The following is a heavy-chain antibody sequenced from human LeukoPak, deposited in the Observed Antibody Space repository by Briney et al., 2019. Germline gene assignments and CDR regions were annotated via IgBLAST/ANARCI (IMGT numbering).Heavy chain of an antibody. CDR1: GFTFSSYS. Sequence: PGGSLRLSCAASGFTFSSYSMNWVRQAPGKGLEWVSSISSSSSYIYYADSVKGRFTISRDNAKNSLYLQMNSLRAEDAAVYYCARVEYSGSYIPYFDYWGQGTLVTVSS. CDR3: ARVEYSGSYIPYFDY. D-gene: IGHD1-26*01. V-gene: IGHV3-21*01. CDR2: ISSSSSYI. J-gene: IGHJ4*02.